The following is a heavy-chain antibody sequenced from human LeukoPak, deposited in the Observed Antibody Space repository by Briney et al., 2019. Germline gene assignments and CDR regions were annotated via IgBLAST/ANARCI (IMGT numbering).Heavy chain of an antibody. J-gene: IGHJ3*02. D-gene: IGHD2-2*01. CDR2: INPSGGST. CDR1: GYTFTSYY. Sequence: ASVKVSCKPSGYTFTSYYMHGVRQAPRQGLEWMGIINPSGGSTSYAQKFQGRVTMNRDTYTSTVYMELSSLRSEDTAVYYCASLATSPVVPAAMETSDAFDIWGQGTMVTVSS. V-gene: IGHV1-46*03. CDR3: ASLATSPVVPAAMETSDAFDI.